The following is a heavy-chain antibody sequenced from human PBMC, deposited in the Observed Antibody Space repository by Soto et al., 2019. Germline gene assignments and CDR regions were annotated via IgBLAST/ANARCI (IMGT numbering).Heavy chain of an antibody. CDR3: ARELQGLYYFDY. D-gene: IGHD2-15*01. V-gene: IGHV1-18*01. CDR2: ISGYNGNT. CDR1: GYTFSSYG. Sequence: ASVKVSCKASGYTFSSYGISWVRQAPGQGLEWMGWISGYNGNTKFAQKLQGRLTMTTDTSTSTAYMELRSLRSEDTAVYYCARELQGLYYFDYWGQGTLVTVSS. J-gene: IGHJ4*02.